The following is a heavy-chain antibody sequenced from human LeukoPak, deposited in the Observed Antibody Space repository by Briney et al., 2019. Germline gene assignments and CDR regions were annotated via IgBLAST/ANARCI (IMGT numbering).Heavy chain of an antibody. J-gene: IGHJ4*02. V-gene: IGHV3-7*01. CDR3: VRDGGVSGYDLLDY. D-gene: IGHD5-12*01. CDR1: GFTFSNYW. CDR2: INQDGSEE. Sequence: GGSLRLSCAASGFTFSNYWMTWVRQAPRKGLEWVAHINQDGSEEHYTDSVKARFTISRDNAKNSLSLQMNSLRAEDTAVYYCVRDGGVSGYDLLDYWGQGTLVTVSS.